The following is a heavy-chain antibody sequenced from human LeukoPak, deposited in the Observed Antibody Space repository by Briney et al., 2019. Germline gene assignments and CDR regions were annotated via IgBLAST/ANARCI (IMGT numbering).Heavy chain of an antibody. J-gene: IGHJ4*02. CDR1: AGTFSRYA. CDR2: IIPMFGIA. D-gene: IGHD6-19*01. Sequence: SVKVSCKASAGTFSRYAISWVRQAPGQGLEWMGGIIPMFGIANYAQKFQGRVTITADEYTSTAYMELSSLRPEDTAVYYCARDRPYTGGWRGFDYWGQGTLVTVSS. V-gene: IGHV1-69*13. CDR3: ARDRPYTGGWRGFDY.